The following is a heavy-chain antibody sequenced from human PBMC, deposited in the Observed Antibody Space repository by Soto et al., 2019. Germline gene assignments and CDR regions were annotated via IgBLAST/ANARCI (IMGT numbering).Heavy chain of an antibody. CDR1: GYTFSTSG. D-gene: IGHD3-22*01. CDR2: ISGYNGNT. CDR3: AKTPHYDSSGYYYWFDL. Sequence: ASVKVSCKASGYTFSTSGISWVRQAPGQGLEWMGWISGYNGNTIYAQKLQGRVTMTTETSTTTAYMELRSLRSDDTAVYYCAKTPHYDSSGYYYWFDLWGQGTLVTVSS. J-gene: IGHJ5*02. V-gene: IGHV1-18*01.